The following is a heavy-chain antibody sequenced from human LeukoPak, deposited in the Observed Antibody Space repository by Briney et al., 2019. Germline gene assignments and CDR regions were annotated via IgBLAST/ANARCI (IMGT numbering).Heavy chain of an antibody. V-gene: IGHV3-23*01. J-gene: IGHJ4*02. D-gene: IGHD5-18*01. CDR1: GFTFNNYA. Sequence: GGSLRLSCAASGFTFNNYAMSWVRQAPGKGLEWVAAISGNGGRTYYRDSVKGRFTISRDNPKNTLYLQMNSLRAEDTAVYYCARGQRGYSYAWGYWGQGTLVTVSS. CDR3: ARGQRGYSYAWGY. CDR2: ISGNGGRT.